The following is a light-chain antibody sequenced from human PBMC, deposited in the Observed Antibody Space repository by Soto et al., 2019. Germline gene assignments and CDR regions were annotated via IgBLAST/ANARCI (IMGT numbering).Light chain of an antibody. CDR3: QQRNNWPS. CDR2: DAS. Sequence: EIVFTQSPATLSLSPVERATLSCRASQSVSNYLAWYQQKPGQAPRLLIYDASNRATGIPARFSGSGSGTDFTLTISSLEPEDFAVYYCQQRNNWPSFGQGTRLENK. CDR1: QSVSNY. V-gene: IGKV3-11*01. J-gene: IGKJ5*01.